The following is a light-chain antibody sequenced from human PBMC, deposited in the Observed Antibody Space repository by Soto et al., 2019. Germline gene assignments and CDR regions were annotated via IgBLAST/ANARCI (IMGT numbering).Light chain of an antibody. CDR3: SSYTSSSTC. V-gene: IGLV2-14*01. Sequence: QSALTQPASVSGSPGQSITLSCTGTSSDVGGYNYVSWYQQHPGKAPKLMIYDVSNRPSGVSNRFSGSKSGNTASLTISGLQAEDEADYYCSSYTSSSTCFGTGTKLTVL. J-gene: IGLJ1*01. CDR2: DVS. CDR1: SSDVGGYNY.